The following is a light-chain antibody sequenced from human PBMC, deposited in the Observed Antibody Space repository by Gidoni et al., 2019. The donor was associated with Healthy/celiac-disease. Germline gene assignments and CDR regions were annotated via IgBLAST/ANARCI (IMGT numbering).Light chain of an antibody. V-gene: IGKV1-33*01. CDR2: DAS. J-gene: IGKJ1*01. CDR1: QDISNS. Sequence: DIQMTQSPSSLSASVGDRVTITCQASQDISNSLNWYQQKPGKAPKLLIYDASNLETGVPSRFSGSGSGTDFTFTISSLQPEDIATYYCQQYDNLLRTFGLGTKVEIK. CDR3: QQYDNLLRT.